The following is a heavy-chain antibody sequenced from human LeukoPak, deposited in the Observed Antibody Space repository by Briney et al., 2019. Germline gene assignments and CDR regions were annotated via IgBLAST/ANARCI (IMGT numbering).Heavy chain of an antibody. Sequence: SVKVSCKASGGTFSSYAISWVRQAPGQGLEWMGRIIPIFGTANYAQKFQGRVTITTGESTSTAYMELSSLRSEDTAVYYCARASIAVAGTHWFDPWGQGTLVTVSS. J-gene: IGHJ5*02. V-gene: IGHV1-69*05. D-gene: IGHD6-19*01. CDR2: IIPIFGTA. CDR1: GGTFSSYA. CDR3: ARASIAVAGTHWFDP.